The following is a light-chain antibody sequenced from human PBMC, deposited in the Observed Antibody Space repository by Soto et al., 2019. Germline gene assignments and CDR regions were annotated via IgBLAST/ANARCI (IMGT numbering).Light chain of an antibody. CDR1: QGVSTY. Sequence: ETALTQSPATLSLSPGERGTLSCRASQGVSTYLAWYQQKPGQAPRLLIYDASNRATGVPARFSGSGSGTDFTLTISSLEPEDFAVYYCQQRNDWRRGTFGQGTRLEIK. CDR2: DAS. CDR3: QQRNDWRRGT. V-gene: IGKV3-11*01. J-gene: IGKJ5*01.